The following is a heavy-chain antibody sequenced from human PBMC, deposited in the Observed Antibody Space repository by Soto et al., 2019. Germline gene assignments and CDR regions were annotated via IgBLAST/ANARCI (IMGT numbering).Heavy chain of an antibody. Sequence: GGSLRLSCAASGFTFSSYWMSWVRQAPGKGLEWVANIKQDGSEKYYVDSVKGLFTISRDNVKTSLYLQMNSLRAEDTAVYYCARQSKGSWSDYNGDYYYYMDVWGKGTTVTVSS. CDR2: IKQDGSEK. V-gene: IGHV3-7*01. D-gene: IGHD3-10*01. J-gene: IGHJ6*03. CDR3: ARQSKGSWSDYNGDYYYYMDV. CDR1: GFTFSSYW.